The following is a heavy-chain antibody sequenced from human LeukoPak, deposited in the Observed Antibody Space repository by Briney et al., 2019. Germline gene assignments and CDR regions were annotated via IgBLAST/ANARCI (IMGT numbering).Heavy chain of an antibody. J-gene: IGHJ5*02. CDR2: IYASWST. CDR3: ARGGWGWFDP. CDR1: GGSISIGNYY. D-gene: IGHD3-16*01. V-gene: IGHV4-61*02. Sequence: SETLSLTCTVSGGSISIGNYYWNWIRQPAGKGLEWIGRIYASWSTHYNPSPNSRVTISVHTSKNQFSLKLRSVTAADTAVYYCARGGWGWFDPWGQGTLVTVSS.